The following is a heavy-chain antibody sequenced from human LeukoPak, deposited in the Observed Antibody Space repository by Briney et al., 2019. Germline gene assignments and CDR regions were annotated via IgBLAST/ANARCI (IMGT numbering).Heavy chain of an antibody. CDR1: GFTFSSYG. CDR3: ARAIISVSSSSWNDY. Sequence: GGSLRLSCAASGFTFSSYGMHWVRQAPGKGLEWVAVIWYDGSNKYYADSVKGRFTISRDNSKNTLYLQMNSLRAEDTAVYYCARAIISVSSSSWNDYWGQGTLVTVSS. J-gene: IGHJ4*02. CDR2: IWYDGSNK. V-gene: IGHV3-33*01. D-gene: IGHD6-13*01.